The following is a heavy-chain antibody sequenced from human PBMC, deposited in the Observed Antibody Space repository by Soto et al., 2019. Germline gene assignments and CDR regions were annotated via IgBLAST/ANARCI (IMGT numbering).Heavy chain of an antibody. CDR1: SGPTSSHN. CDR2: VYSTGGT. Sequence: QVQLQQSGPGLVKPSETLSLTCSVSSGPTSSHNWGWIRQTPGRGLEWIGYVYSTGGTSYNPSLNSRVTISADTSTNHISLTLPSVTAADTAVYYCVRQGIGNLHGLVDVWDQGTTVRVSS. J-gene: IGHJ6*02. CDR3: VRQGIGNLHGLVDV. D-gene: IGHD1-1*01. V-gene: IGHV4-59*08.